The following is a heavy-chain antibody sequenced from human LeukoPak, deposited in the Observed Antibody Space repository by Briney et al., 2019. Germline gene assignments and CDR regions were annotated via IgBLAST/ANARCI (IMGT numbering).Heavy chain of an antibody. CDR3: AKIAAASADYFDY. Sequence: GGSLRLSCAASGFTFSSYAMHWVRQAPGKGLEWVAVISFDGSNTYYADSVKGRFTISRDNSKNTLYLQMNSLRAEDTAVYYCAKIAAASADYFDYWGQGTLVTVSS. CDR2: ISFDGSNT. D-gene: IGHD6-13*01. V-gene: IGHV3-30-3*02. CDR1: GFTFSSYA. J-gene: IGHJ4*02.